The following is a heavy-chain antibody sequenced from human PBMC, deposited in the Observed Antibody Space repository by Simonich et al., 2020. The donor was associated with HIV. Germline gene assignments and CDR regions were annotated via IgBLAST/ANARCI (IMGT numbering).Heavy chain of an antibody. V-gene: IGHV4-34*01. Sequence: QVQLQQWGAGLLKPSETLSLTCAVYGGSFSCYYWSWIRQPPGKGPEWIGEINHSGSTNYNPSLKSRVTISVDTSKNQFSLKLSSVTAADTAVYYCARGFYQRLYYFDYWGQGTLVTVSS. CDR2: INHSGST. CDR1: GGSFSCYY. J-gene: IGHJ4*02. CDR3: ARGFYQRLYYFDY. D-gene: IGHD2-2*01.